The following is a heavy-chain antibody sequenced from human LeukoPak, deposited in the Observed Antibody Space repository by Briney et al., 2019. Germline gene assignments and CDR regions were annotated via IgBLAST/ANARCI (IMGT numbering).Heavy chain of an antibody. D-gene: IGHD6-13*01. V-gene: IGHV3-21*01. J-gene: IGHJ6*04. Sequence: PGGSLRLSCAASGFTFSNYEMNWVRQAPGKGLEWVSSISGSSTHIYYADSVRGRFTISRDNAKNSLYLQMNSLRAEDTAVYYCARYISWWDVWGKGTTVTISS. CDR3: ARYISWWDV. CDR2: ISGSSTHI. CDR1: GFTFSNYE.